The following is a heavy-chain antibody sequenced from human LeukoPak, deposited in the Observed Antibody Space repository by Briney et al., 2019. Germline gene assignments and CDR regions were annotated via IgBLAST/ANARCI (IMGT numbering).Heavy chain of an antibody. CDR2: IYYSGST. V-gene: IGHV4-39*07. CDR3: AGDYGDYYFDY. CDR1: GGSISSSSYY. D-gene: IGHD4-17*01. Sequence: SETLSLTCTVSGGSISSSSYYWGWIRQPPGKGLEWIGSIYYSGSTYYNPSLKSRVTISVDTSKNQFSLKLSSVTAADTAVYFCAGDYGDYYFDYWGQGTLVTVSS. J-gene: IGHJ4*02.